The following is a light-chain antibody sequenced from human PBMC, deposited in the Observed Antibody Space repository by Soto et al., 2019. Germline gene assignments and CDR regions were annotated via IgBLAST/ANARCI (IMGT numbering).Light chain of an antibody. CDR1: SSNIGNNY. V-gene: IGLV1-51*01. Sequence: QSVLTQPPSVSAAPGQKVTISCSGSSSNIGNNYVSWYQQLPGTAPKLLIYDNNKRPSGIPDRFSGSKSGTSATLGSTGLQTGDEADYYCGTWDSSLSGVFGGGTKLTVL. CDR3: GTWDSSLSGV. J-gene: IGLJ3*02. CDR2: DNN.